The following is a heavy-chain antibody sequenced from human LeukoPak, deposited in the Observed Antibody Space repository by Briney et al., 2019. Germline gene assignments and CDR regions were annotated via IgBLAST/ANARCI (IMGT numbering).Heavy chain of an antibody. CDR2: VYYSGNS. V-gene: IGHV4-39*02. J-gene: IGHJ4*02. Sequence: SETLSLTCAVSGGSISSSSYYWGWIRQPPGKGLEWIGSVYYSGNSYYNPSLKSRVTISVDTSKNHFSLKLSAVTAADTAMYYCARDTAGLDYWGQGTLVTVSS. CDR1: GGSISSSSYY. CDR3: ARDTAGLDY. D-gene: IGHD5-18*01.